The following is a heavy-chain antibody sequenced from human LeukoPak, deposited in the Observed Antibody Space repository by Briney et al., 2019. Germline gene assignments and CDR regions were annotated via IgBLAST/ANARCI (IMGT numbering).Heavy chain of an antibody. D-gene: IGHD2-2*01. CDR2: ICPDGTVT. CDR3: ARRVVVPAAPYYFDY. Sequence: GGSLRLSCAASGFTFSTYCMHWVRQAPGKGPMWVSRICPDGTVTNYADSVKARFIISRDNARNTVYLQMNSLRVEDTAVYYCARRVVVPAAPYYFDYWGQGTLVTVSS. V-gene: IGHV3-74*01. CDR1: GFTFSTYC. J-gene: IGHJ4*02.